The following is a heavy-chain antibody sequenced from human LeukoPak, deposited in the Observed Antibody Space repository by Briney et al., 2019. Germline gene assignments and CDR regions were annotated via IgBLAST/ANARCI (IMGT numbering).Heavy chain of an antibody. CDR1: GYSFTTFH. D-gene: IGHD3/OR15-3a*01. J-gene: IGHJ3*02. CDR3: ARRGLVAGIYDLVYGFDI. Sequence: ASVKVSCKTTGYSFTTFHINWVRQAPGQGPEWMGWVNPDTGNTGFAQKFQGRVTITQNNSVTTVYMEPSSLTSADTAVYYCARRGLVAGIYDLVYGFDIWGQGTMVTVSS. CDR2: VNPDTGNT. V-gene: IGHV1-8*03.